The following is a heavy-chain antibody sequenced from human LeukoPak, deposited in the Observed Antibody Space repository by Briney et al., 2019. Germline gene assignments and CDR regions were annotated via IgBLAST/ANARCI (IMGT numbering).Heavy chain of an antibody. D-gene: IGHD6-13*01. CDR2: IYHSGST. CDR1: GGSISSSNW. CDR3: ARGSIAAGWYYFDY. V-gene: IGHV4-4*02. J-gene: IGHJ4*02. Sequence: SETLSLTCAVSGGSISSSNWWSWVRQPPGKGLEWIGEIYHSGSTNYNPSLKSRVTISVDKSKNQFSLKLSSVTAADTAVYYCARGSIAAGWYYFDYWGQGTLVTVSS.